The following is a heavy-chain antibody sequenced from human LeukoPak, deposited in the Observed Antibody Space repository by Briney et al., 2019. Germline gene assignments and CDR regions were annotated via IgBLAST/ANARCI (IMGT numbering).Heavy chain of an antibody. CDR1: GGSISSGGYY. CDR2: IYYSGST. Sequence: PSETLSLTCTVSGGSISSGGYYWSWIRQHPGKGLEWIGYIYYSGSTYYNPSLKSRVTISVDTSKSQFSLKLSSVTAADTAVYCCASQLRYCSSTSCPPNYFDYWGQGTLVTVSS. CDR3: ASQLRYCSSTSCPPNYFDY. V-gene: IGHV4-31*03. J-gene: IGHJ4*02. D-gene: IGHD2-2*01.